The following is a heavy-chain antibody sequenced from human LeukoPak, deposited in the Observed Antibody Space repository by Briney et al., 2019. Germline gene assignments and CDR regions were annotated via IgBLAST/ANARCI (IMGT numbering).Heavy chain of an antibody. CDR3: ARGYVDTAMVGWFDP. CDR1: GGTFSSYA. Sequence: GASVKVSCKASGGTFSSYAISWVRQAPGQGLEWMGGIIPIFGTANYAQKFQGRVTITADESTSTAYMELSSLRSEDTAVYYCARGYVDTAMVGWFDPWGQGTLVTVSS. J-gene: IGHJ5*02. CDR2: IIPIFGTA. V-gene: IGHV1-69*13. D-gene: IGHD5-18*01.